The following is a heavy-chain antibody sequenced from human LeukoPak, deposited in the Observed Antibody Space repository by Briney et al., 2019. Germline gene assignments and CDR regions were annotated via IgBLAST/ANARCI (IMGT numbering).Heavy chain of an antibody. CDR2: IYYSGST. V-gene: IGHV4-59*01. J-gene: IGHJ5*02. CDR1: GGSISSYY. D-gene: IGHD5-12*01. CDR3: ARVYSGYDYGVGWFDP. Sequence: SETLSLTCTVSGGSISSYYWSWIRQPPGKGLEWIGYIYYSGSTNYNPSLKSRVTISVDTSKNQFSLKLSPVTAADTAVYYCARVYSGYDYGVGWFDPWGQGTLVTVSS.